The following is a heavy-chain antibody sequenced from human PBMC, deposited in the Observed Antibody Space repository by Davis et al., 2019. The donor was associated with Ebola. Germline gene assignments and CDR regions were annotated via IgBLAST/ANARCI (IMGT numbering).Heavy chain of an antibody. CDR3: ARDRPLDFFFGDYYGMDV. V-gene: IGHV3-21*01. CDR2: ITSDSAYI. CDR1: GFTFSTYS. J-gene: IGHJ6*02. D-gene: IGHD3-16*01. Sequence: GGSLRLSCPASGFTFSTYSMSWVRQAPGKCLEWVSSITSDSAYIYYADSATCRFTISRDKAKNALYLQLNSLRAEDQAVYYCARDRPLDFFFGDYYGMDVWGQGTTVTVSS.